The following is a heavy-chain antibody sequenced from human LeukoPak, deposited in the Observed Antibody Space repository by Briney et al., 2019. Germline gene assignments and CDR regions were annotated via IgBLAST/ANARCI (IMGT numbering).Heavy chain of an antibody. Sequence: GGSLRLSCAASGFTFSSYGMHWVRQAPGKGLEWVAFIRYDGSNKYYADSVKGRFTISRDNSKNTLYLQMNSLRAEDTAVYYCAKEYDSSGLRYYFDYWGQGTLVTVSS. V-gene: IGHV3-30*02. J-gene: IGHJ4*02. CDR3: AKEYDSSGLRYYFDY. D-gene: IGHD3-22*01. CDR2: IRYDGSNK. CDR1: GFTFSSYG.